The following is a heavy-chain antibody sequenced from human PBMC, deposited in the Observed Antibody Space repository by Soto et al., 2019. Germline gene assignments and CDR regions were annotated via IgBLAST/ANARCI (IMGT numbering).Heavy chain of an antibody. V-gene: IGHV3-7*01. Sequence: EAQLVESGGGLAQPGGSLRLSCAASGFTFSRYWMSWVRQAPGKGLEWVANINQVGSERDYVDSVKGRFTISRDNAKNSLYLQRKALRAEVWGLYSGAPHGPKIEEALDYWAQGTLVTVSS. J-gene: IGHJ4*02. CDR2: INQVGSER. CDR3: APHGPKIEEALDY. CDR1: GFTFSRYW.